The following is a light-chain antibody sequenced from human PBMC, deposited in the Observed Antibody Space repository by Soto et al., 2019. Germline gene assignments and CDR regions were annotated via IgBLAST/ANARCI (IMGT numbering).Light chain of an antibody. CDR3: SSYAGSNNKYV. CDR1: SSDFGGYNY. Sequence: QSVLTQPPSASGSPGQSVTISCTGTSSDFGGYNYVSWYQQHPGKAPKLMIYEVSNRPSGVPDRFSGSKSGNTASLTVSGLQAEDEADYYCSSYAGSNNKYVFGTGTKVTVL. CDR2: EVS. J-gene: IGLJ1*01. V-gene: IGLV2-8*01.